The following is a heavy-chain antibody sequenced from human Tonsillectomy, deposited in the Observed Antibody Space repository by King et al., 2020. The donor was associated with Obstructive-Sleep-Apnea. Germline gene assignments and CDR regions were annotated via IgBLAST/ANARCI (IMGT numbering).Heavy chain of an antibody. Sequence: VQLVESGGDLVQPGRSLRLSCAASGFTFDDYAMHWVRLTPSRGLEWVSAINWNSVIVVYADSVKGRFTISRDNAKNSLYLQMNSLRTEDTAFYYCAKSGLTIQSGHFDVWGQGTLVTVSS. CDR3: AKSGLTIQSGHFDV. V-gene: IGHV3-9*01. CDR1: GFTFDDYA. D-gene: IGHD3-3*01. CDR2: INWNSVIV. J-gene: IGHJ4*02.